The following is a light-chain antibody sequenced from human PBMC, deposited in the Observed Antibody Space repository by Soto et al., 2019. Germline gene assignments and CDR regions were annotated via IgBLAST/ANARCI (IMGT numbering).Light chain of an antibody. V-gene: IGLV1-44*01. CDR2: ADN. CDR1: SSNIGSNT. Sequence: QSVLTQPPSASGTPGQRVTISCSGSSSNIGSNTVNWYQQLPGTAPKLLIYADNSRPSGVPGRFSASKSGTSASLAITGLQAEDEADYYCQSFDNGLLAYVFGTGTKVTVL. J-gene: IGLJ1*01. CDR3: QSFDNGLLAYV.